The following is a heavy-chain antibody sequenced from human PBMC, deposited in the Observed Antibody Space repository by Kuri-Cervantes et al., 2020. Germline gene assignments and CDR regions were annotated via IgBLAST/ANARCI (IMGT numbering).Heavy chain of an antibody. Sequence: SLKISCAASGFTFDDYAMHWVRQAPGKGLEWVSGIGWNSGSIGYADSVKGRFTISRDNAKNSLYLQMNSLRAEDTALCYCAKDMGPKGSPMWFDPWGQGTLVTVSS. CDR2: IGWNSGSI. V-gene: IGHV3-9*01. D-gene: IGHD1-26*01. CDR1: GFTFDDYA. CDR3: AKDMGPKGSPMWFDP. J-gene: IGHJ5*02.